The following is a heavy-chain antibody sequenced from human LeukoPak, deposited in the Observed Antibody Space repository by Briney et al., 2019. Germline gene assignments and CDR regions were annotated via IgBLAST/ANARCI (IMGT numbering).Heavy chain of an antibody. V-gene: IGHV4-34*01. Sequence: SETLSLTCAVYGGSFIDYYWSWIRQPPGKGLEWIGEINHSGSANYNPSLKSRVTISEDTSKNQFSLKLSSVTAADTAVYYCSREGYDILTGYFIVDWGQGTLVTVSS. D-gene: IGHD3-9*01. CDR1: GGSFIDYY. CDR2: INHSGSA. J-gene: IGHJ4*02. CDR3: SREGYDILTGYFIVD.